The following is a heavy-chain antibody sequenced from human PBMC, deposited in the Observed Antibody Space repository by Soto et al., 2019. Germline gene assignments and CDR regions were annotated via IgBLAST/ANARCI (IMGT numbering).Heavy chain of an antibody. CDR2: LIPIFGTA. CDR1: GGTFSSYA. D-gene: IGHD6-6*01. J-gene: IGHJ6*02. Sequence: QVQLVQSGAEVKKPGSSVKVSCKASGGTFSSYAISWVRQAPGQGLEWVGGLIPIFGTANYAQKFQGRVTITADESTSTAYMELSSLRSEDTAVYYCARAYSSSCGAPLGNYYYGMDVWGQGTTVTVSS. V-gene: IGHV1-69*01. CDR3: ARAYSSSCGAPLGNYYYGMDV.